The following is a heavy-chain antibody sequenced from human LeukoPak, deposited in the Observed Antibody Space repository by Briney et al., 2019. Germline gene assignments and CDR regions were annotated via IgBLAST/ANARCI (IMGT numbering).Heavy chain of an antibody. CDR1: GFTFSSYS. CDR2: INTSSSTT. J-gene: IGHJ4*02. CDR3: ARGTGQQGLGY. Sequence: GGSLRLSCAASGFTFSSYSMNWVRQAPRQGLEWISYINTSSSTTYYADSVKGRFTISRDNAKNLLYLQMNSLRAEDTAVYYCARGTGQQGLGYWGQGTLVTVSS. V-gene: IGHV3-48*01. D-gene: IGHD6-19*01.